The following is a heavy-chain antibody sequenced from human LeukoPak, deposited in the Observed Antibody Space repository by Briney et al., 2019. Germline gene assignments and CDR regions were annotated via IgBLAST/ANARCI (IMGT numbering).Heavy chain of an antibody. D-gene: IGHD1-14*01. CDR1: GGSISSYY. CDR2: IYYSGST. V-gene: IGHV4-59*01. CDR3: ARGENDDRYYYGMDV. J-gene: IGHJ6*02. Sequence: SETLSLTCTVSGGSISSYYWSWIRQPPGKGLEWIGYIYYSGSTNYNPSLKSRVTISVDTSKNQFSLKLGSVTAADTAVYYCARGENDDRYYYGMDVWGQGTTVTVSS.